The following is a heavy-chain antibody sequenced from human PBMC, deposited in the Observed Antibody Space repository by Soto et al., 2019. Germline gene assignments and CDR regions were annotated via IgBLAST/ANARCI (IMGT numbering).Heavy chain of an antibody. CDR3: ARVYCSGGRCYGIDY. V-gene: IGHV1-58*01. CDR2: IVVGSGNT. J-gene: IGHJ4*02. Sequence: SVKVSWKASGFTFTSSAVQWVRQARGQRLEWIGWIVVGSGNTNYAQKFQERVTITRDMSTSTVYMELSSLRSEDTAVYYCARVYCSGGRCYGIDYWGQGTLVTVSS. CDR1: GFTFTSSA. D-gene: IGHD2-15*01.